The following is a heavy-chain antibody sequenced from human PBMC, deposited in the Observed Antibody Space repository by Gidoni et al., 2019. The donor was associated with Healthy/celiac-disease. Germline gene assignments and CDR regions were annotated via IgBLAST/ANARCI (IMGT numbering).Heavy chain of an antibody. V-gene: IGHV3-23*01. Sequence: EVQLLESGGGLVQPGGSLRLSCAASGVTVSSYAMSWVRQAPGKGLEWVSAISGSGGSTYYADSVKGRFTISRDNSKNTLYLQMNSLRAEDTAVYYCAKRIAAAGTGPYYYYGMDVWGQGTTVTVSS. CDR1: GVTVSSYA. D-gene: IGHD6-13*01. CDR2: ISGSGGST. CDR3: AKRIAAAGTGPYYYYGMDV. J-gene: IGHJ6*02.